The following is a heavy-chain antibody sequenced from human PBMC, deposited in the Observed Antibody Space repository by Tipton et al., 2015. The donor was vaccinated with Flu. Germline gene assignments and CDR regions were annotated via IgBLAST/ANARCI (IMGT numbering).Heavy chain of an antibody. Sequence: TLSLTCTVSGGSISSYYWSWIRQPAGKGLEWIGRIYTSGSTNYNPPLKSRVTMSVDTSKNQFSLKLSSVTAADTAVYYCAREGNQGYSSGWYDFDYWGQGTLVTVSS. CDR1: GGSISSYY. CDR2: IYTSGST. J-gene: IGHJ4*02. D-gene: IGHD6-19*01. V-gene: IGHV4-4*07. CDR3: AREGNQGYSSGWYDFDY.